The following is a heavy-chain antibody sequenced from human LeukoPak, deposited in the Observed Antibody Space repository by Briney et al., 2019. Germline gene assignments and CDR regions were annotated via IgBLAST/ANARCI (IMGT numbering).Heavy chain of an antibody. D-gene: IGHD4-17*01. CDR3: TRTSASTAIDY. J-gene: IGHJ4*02. CDR1: GGSISNYY. Sequence: SETLSLTCTVSGGSISNYYWSWIRQPPGKRLEWIGYIYYSGSPNYSPSLKSRVTMSLDTSRNQFPLKLSSVTAADTAVYYCTRTSASTAIDYWGPGTLVTVSS. V-gene: IGHV4-59*01. CDR2: IYYSGSP.